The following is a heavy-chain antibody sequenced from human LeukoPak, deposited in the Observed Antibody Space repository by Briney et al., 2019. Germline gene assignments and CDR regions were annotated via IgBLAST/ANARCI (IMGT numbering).Heavy chain of an antibody. V-gene: IGHV3-21*01. D-gene: IGHD2-2*01. CDR1: GLTFSSYS. J-gene: IGHJ4*02. Sequence: GGSLRLSCAASGLTFSSYSMNWVRQAPGKGLEWVSSISSSSSYIYYADSVKGRFTISRDNAENSLYLQMNSLRAEDTAVYYCARDRCSSTSCYEIDYWGQGTLVTVSS. CDR2: ISSSSSYI. CDR3: ARDRCSSTSCYEIDY.